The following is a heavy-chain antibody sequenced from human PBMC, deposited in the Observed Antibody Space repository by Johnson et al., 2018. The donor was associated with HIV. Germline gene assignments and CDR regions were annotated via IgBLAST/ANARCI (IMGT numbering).Heavy chain of an antibody. D-gene: IGHD2/OR15-2a*01. CDR2: ISWNSALR. V-gene: IGHV3-9*01. Sequence: VQLVESGGGLVKPGGSLRLSCAASGFTFDDYVMHWVRQVPGKGLEWVSGISWNSALRGYADSVKGRFTISRDNIDNSLYLQMNSLRPEDTALYYCAKEVIPAVGIYAGTGVYGFDVWGQGTLVTVSS. CDR3: AKEVIPAVGIYAGTGVYGFDV. CDR1: GFTFDDYV. J-gene: IGHJ3*01.